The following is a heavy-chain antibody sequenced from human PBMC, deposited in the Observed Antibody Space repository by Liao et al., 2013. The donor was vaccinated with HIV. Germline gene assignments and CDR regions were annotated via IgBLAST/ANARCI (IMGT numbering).Heavy chain of an antibody. J-gene: IGHJ2*01. D-gene: IGHD1-1*01. CDR2: ISYSGTP. V-gene: IGHV4-30-4*08. CDR3: RY. Sequence: QAQLQESGPGLVKPSQTLSLTCSVSGGSIDSAEFYWSWIRQSPGKGLEWIAYISYSGTPYFNPSHKSRTSISLDTSKNXYPRKRRSTSVNRRRYNGRRY. CDR1: GGSIDSAEFY.